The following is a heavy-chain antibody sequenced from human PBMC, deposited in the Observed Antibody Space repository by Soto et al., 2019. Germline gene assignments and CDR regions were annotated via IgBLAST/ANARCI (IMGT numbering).Heavy chain of an antibody. CDR2: ISYDGSNK. J-gene: IGHJ4*02. Sequence: SLRLSCAASGFTFSSYGMHWVRQAPGKGLEWVAVISYDGSNKYYADSVKGRFTISRDNSKNTLYLQMNSLRAEDTAVYYCAKMRYCSGGSCSTGNYWGQGTLVTVSS. V-gene: IGHV3-30*18. D-gene: IGHD2-15*01. CDR1: GFTFSSYG. CDR3: AKMRYCSGGSCSTGNY.